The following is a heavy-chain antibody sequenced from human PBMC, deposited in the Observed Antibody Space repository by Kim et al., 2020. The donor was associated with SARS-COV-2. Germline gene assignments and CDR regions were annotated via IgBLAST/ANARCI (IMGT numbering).Heavy chain of an antibody. CDR2: ISYSGTT. CDR1: GDCISSSTYF. CDR3: ARRRAGLDWIDP. V-gene: IGHV4-39*01. Sequence: SETLSLTCTVSGDCISSSTYFWDWIRQPPGKGLEWIGSISYSGTTYFNPFLDSRVTMSIDTSKNQFSLKMYSVTAADTAVFYCARRRAGLDWIDPWGQGTLVTVSS. D-gene: IGHD6-13*01. J-gene: IGHJ5*02.